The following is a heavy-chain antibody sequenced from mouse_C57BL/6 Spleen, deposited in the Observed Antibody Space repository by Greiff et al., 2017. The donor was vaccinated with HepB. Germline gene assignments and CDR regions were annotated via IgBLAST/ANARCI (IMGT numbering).Heavy chain of an antibody. J-gene: IGHJ3*01. CDR3: AKESTGVFAY. V-gene: IGHV14-2*01. CDR1: GFNIKDYY. Sequence: EVQLQQSGAELVKPGASVKLSCTASGFNIKDYYMHWVKQRTEQGLEWIGRIDPEDGEPKYAPKFQGKATITADTSSNTAYLQLSSLTSEDTAVYYCAKESTGVFAYWGQGTLVTVSA. CDR2: IDPEDGEP.